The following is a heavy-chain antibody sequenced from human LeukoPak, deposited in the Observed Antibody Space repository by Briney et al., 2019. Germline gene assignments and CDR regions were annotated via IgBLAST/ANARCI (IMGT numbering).Heavy chain of an antibody. J-gene: IGHJ4*02. CDR2: IYSGGST. D-gene: IGHD5-24*01. CDR1: GLTVSSNY. CDR3: ARGSLRDGYNL. Sequence: GGSLRLSCAASGLTVSSNYMSWVRQARGKGLEWVSVIYSGGSTYYADSVKGRFTISRDNSKNTLYLQMNSLRAEDTAVYYCARGSLRDGYNLWGQGTLVTVSS. V-gene: IGHV3-66*01.